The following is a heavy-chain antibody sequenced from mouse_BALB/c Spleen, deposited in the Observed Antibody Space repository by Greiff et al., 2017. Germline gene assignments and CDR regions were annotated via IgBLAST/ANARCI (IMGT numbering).Heavy chain of an antibody. V-gene: IGHV7-3*02. D-gene: IGHD2-4*01. J-gene: IGHJ3*01. CDR2: IRNKANGYTT. CDR1: GFTFTDYY. CDR3: ARDMITTTVFAY. Sequence: EVKLVESGGGLVQPGGSLRLSCATSGFTFTDYYMSWVRQPPGKALEWLGFIRNKANGYTTEYSASVKGRFTISRDNSQSILYLQMNTLRAEDSATDYCARDMITTTVFAYWGQGTLVTVAA.